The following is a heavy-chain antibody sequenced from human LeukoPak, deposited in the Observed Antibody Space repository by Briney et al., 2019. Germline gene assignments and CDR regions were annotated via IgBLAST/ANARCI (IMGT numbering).Heavy chain of an antibody. CDR1: GYTFTGHY. J-gene: IGHJ4*02. CDR2: INANSGGT. Sequence: ASVKVSCKASGYTFTGHYMHWVRQAPGQGLEWMGWINANSGGTNYAQKFQGRVTMTRDTSISTAYMELSRLRSDDTAVYYCARSSRYDIWTGYPYWGQGTLVTVSP. V-gene: IGHV1-2*02. D-gene: IGHD3-9*01. CDR3: ARSSRYDIWTGYPY.